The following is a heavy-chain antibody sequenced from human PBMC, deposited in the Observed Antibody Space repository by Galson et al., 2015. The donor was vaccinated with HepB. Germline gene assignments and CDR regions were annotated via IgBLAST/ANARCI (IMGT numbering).Heavy chain of an antibody. J-gene: IGHJ6*02. CDR2: IRGSGDVT. Sequence: SLRLSCAASGFTFSHYAMSWVRQAPGKGLEWVSVIRGSGDVTFYAGSVRGRFTISRDSSRNTLSLQLNSLGAEDMAVYYCAKHSGSGNPFYYAMDVWGQGTTVTVSS. CDR1: GFTFSHYA. V-gene: IGHV3-23*01. D-gene: IGHD3-10*01. CDR3: AKHSGSGNPFYYAMDV.